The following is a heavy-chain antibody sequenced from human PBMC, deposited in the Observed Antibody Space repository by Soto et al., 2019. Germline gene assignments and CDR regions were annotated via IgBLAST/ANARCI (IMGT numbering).Heavy chain of an antibody. CDR1: GGSISSSRDY. CDR3: ARIQNFYYYYMDV. J-gene: IGHJ6*03. Sequence: QLQLQESGPGLVKPSETLSLTCTVSGGSISSSRDYWGWIRQPPGKGPEWFGSIFYSGSTYYNPSLRSRVTIPGDSSKNQFSLRLSSVTAADTAVYYCARIQNFYYYYMDVWGKGTTVTVSS. CDR2: IFYSGST. V-gene: IGHV4-39*01.